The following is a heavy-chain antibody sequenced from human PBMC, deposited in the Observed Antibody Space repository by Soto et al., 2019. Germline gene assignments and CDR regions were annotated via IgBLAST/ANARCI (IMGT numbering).Heavy chain of an antibody. Sequence: QVQLVQSGAEVKKPGASVKISCTASGYIFTTYTIHWVRQAPGQRLEWMGWIEAGDGRTRYSQRFQDRVTITRDASARTAYMEGSSLRSEDTAVYYCARSSGWYALDIWGQGTTVIVSA. CDR1: GYIFTTYT. CDR3: ARSSGWYALDI. V-gene: IGHV1-3*01. D-gene: IGHD6-19*01. CDR2: IEAGDGRT. J-gene: IGHJ3*02.